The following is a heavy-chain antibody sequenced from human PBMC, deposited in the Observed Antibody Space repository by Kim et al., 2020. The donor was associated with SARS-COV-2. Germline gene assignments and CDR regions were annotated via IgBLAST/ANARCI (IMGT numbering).Heavy chain of an antibody. Sequence: SETLSLTCAVYGGSFSGYYWSWIRQPPGKGLEWIGEINHSGSTNYNPSLKSRVTISVDTSKNQFSLKLSSVTAADTAVYYCARRRYGDYIHPWGQGTLVTVSS. CDR2: INHSGST. CDR1: GGSFSGYY. D-gene: IGHD4-17*01. CDR3: ARRRYGDYIHP. J-gene: IGHJ5*02. V-gene: IGHV4-34*01.